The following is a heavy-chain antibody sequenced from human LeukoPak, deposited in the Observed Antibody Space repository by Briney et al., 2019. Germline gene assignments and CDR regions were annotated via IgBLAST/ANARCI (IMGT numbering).Heavy chain of an antibody. D-gene: IGHD6-13*01. J-gene: IGHJ4*02. CDR2: IYYSGSA. Sequence: SEILSLTCTVSAGSISIYYWNWIRQPPGKGLEWIGSIYYSGSANYSPSLKSRVTISVDTSKNQVSLSLSSVTAADTAVYYCARKSSSSWFFDYWGQGTLVTVSS. CDR3: ARKSSSSWFFDY. CDR1: AGSISIYY. V-gene: IGHV4-59*01.